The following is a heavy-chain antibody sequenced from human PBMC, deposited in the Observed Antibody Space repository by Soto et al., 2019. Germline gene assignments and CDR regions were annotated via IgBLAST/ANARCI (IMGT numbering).Heavy chain of an antibody. D-gene: IGHD3-9*01. Sequence: EVQLVESGGGLVQPGGCLRLYCAASGFLFNTYWMFWVRQAPRKGLLWVSRIKSDGSSTNYADSVKGRFTISRDNAKNTLYLQMTSLRAEDTAVYYCAIGAGDYNYLDYWGQGILVTVSS. J-gene: IGHJ4*02. CDR2: IKSDGSST. CDR1: GFLFNTYW. V-gene: IGHV3-74*02. CDR3: AIGAGDYNYLDY.